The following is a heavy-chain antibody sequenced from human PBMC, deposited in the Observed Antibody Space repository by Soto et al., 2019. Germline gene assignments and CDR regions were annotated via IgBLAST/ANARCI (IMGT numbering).Heavy chain of an antibody. CDR2: IIPILGIA. J-gene: IGHJ6*03. CDR3: GRIRVDIFHPPPSYYYYSSYRDV. CDR1: GGTFSSYT. D-gene: IGHD3-9*01. V-gene: IGHV1-69*02. Sequence: SVKVSCKASGGTFSSYTISWVRQAPGQGLEWMGRIIPILGIANYAQKFQGRVTITADKSTSTAYMELSSLRSEDTAVYYCGRIRVDIFHPPPSYYYYSSYRDVGGKGPTVPVPS.